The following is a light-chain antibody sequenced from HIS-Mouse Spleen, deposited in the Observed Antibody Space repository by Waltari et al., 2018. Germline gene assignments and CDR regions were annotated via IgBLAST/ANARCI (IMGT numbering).Light chain of an antibody. CDR2: EVS. J-gene: IGLJ3*02. V-gene: IGLV2-14*01. CDR1: SSDVGGYNY. CDR3: SSYTSSSTPWV. Sequence: QSALTQPASVSGSPGQSITISCTGTSSDVGGYNYVSWYQQHPGKAPKLIIYEVSNRPSGGSNRFSGSKSGNTASLTISGLQAEDEADYYCSSYTSSSTPWVFGGGTKLTVL.